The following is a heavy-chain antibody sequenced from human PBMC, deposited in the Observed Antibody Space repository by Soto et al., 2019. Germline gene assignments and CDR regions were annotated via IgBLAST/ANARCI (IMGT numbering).Heavy chain of an antibody. CDR3: VRTSLVVAAATREDY. J-gene: IGHJ4*02. CDR1: GFTFSSYW. V-gene: IGHV3-74*01. D-gene: IGHD2-15*01. CDR2: INSDGSST. Sequence: EVQLVESGGGLVQPGESLRLSCAASGFTFSSYWMHWVRQAPGKGLVWVSRINSDGSSTSYAGSVKGRFTISRDNAKNTLYLQMNRLRAEDTAVYYCVRTSLVVAAATREDYWGQGPLVTFSS.